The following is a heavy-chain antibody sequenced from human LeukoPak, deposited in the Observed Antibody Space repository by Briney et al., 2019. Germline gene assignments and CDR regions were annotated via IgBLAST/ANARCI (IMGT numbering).Heavy chain of an antibody. CDR3: ARYYYDSKGAFDI. J-gene: IGHJ3*02. D-gene: IGHD3-22*01. CDR1: GGSISSGDYY. CDR2: IYYSGST. V-gene: IGHV4-30-4*01. Sequence: SQTLSLTCTVSGGSISSGDYYWSWIRQPPGKGLEWIGYIYYSGSTYYNPSLKSRVTISVDTSKNQFSLKLSSVTAADTAVYYCARYYYDSKGAFDIWGQGTMVTVSS.